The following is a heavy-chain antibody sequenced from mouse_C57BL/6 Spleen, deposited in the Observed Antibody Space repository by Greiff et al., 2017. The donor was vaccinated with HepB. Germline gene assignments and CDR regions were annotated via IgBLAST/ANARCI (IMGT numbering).Heavy chain of an antibody. CDR2: IYPGDGDT. CDR1: GYAFSSYW. D-gene: IGHD1-1*01. CDR3: ARGIHGSSFYFDY. J-gene: IGHJ2*01. V-gene: IGHV1-80*01. Sequence: VQLQQSGAELVKPGASVKISCKASGYAFSSYWMNWVKQRPGKGLEWIGQIYPGDGDTNYNGKFKGKATLTADKSSSTAYMQLSSLTSEDSAVYFCARGIHGSSFYFDYWGQGTTLTVSS.